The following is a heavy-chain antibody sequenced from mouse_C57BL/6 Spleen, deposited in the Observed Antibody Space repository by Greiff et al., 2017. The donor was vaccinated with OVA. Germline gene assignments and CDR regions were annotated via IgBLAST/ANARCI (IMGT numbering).Heavy chain of an antibody. CDR1: GYAFSSSW. CDR2: IYLGDGDT. V-gene: IGHV1-82*01. Sequence: VQLQQSGPELVKPGASVKISCKASGYAFSSSWMNWVKQRPGKGLEWIGRIYLGDGDTNYNGKFKGKATLTADKSSSTAYMQLSSLTSEDSAVYFCARGDYDELGFAYWGQGTLVTVSA. CDR3: ARGDYDELGFAY. J-gene: IGHJ3*01. D-gene: IGHD2-4*01.